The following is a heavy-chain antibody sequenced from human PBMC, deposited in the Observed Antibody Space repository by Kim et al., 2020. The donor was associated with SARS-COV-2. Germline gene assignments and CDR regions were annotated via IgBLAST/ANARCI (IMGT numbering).Heavy chain of an antibody. V-gene: IGHV3-23*01. Sequence: TSYADSMRGRFTISRDNSKNTLYLQMNSLRAEDTALYYCAKDRPGGDAFDIWGQGTMVTVSS. D-gene: IGHD3-16*01. CDR2: T. CDR3: AKDRPGGDAFDI. J-gene: IGHJ3*02.